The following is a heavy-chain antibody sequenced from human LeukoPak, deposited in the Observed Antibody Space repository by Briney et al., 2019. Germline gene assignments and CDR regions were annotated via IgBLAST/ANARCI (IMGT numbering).Heavy chain of an antibody. Sequence: GGSLRLSCAASGFTFSSYAMHWVRQAPGKGLEWVAVISYDGSNKYYADSVKGRFTISRDNSKNTLYLQMNSLRAEDTAVYYCARDRDYDFWSGQNRMKFDIWGQGTMVTVSS. V-gene: IGHV3-30*04. D-gene: IGHD3-3*01. CDR3: ARDRDYDFWSGQNRMKFDI. CDR1: GFTFSSYA. J-gene: IGHJ3*02. CDR2: ISYDGSNK.